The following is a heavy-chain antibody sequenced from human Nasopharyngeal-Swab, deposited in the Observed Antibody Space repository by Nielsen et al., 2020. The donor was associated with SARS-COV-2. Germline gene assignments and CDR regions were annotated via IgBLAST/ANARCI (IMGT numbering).Heavy chain of an antibody. CDR2: ISSSGTTI. J-gene: IGHJ4*02. Sequence: GESLKISCAASGFTFSDYYMSWIRQAPGKGLEWVSYISSSGTTIYYADSVKGRFTISRDNAKNSLSLQMNSLRAEDTAVYYCARTSDVGGGSNGYPDYCGQGTLVTVSS. D-gene: IGHD3-22*01. V-gene: IGHV3-11*04. CDR1: GFTFSDYY. CDR3: ARTSDVGGGSNGYPDY.